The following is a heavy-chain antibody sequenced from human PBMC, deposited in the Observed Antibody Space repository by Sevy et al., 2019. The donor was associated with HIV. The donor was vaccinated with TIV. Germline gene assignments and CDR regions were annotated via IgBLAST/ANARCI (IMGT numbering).Heavy chain of an antibody. J-gene: IGHJ4*02. V-gene: IGHV3-23*01. CDR2: ISITGGST. D-gene: IGHD3-10*01. CDR1: RFTFSIYA. Sequence: GGSLRLSCAASRFTFSIYAMSWVRQAPGKGLEWVSVISITGGSTYYEDSVKGRFTISRDNSKNTLYLQMNTLRAEDTAVYYCAKDRVSGTYYTGDFDYWGQGTLVTVSS. CDR3: AKDRVSGTYYTGDFDY.